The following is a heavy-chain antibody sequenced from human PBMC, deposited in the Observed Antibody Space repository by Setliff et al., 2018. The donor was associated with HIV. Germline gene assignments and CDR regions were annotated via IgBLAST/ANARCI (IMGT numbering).Heavy chain of an antibody. Sequence: ASETLSLTCTVSGDSISSGGFYCNWFRQYPEKGLEWIGWIPYSGRTNCNPSLRSRATITFDTSKNQFSLNLISVTAADTAVYYCARAPFRGGSFGWFDPWGQGTLVTVSS. CDR3: ARAPFRGGSFGWFDP. CDR1: GDSISSGGFY. CDR2: IPYSGRT. V-gene: IGHV4-31*03. D-gene: IGHD2-15*01. J-gene: IGHJ5*02.